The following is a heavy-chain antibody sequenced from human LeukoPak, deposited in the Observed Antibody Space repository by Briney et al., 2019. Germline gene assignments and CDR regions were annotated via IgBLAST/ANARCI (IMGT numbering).Heavy chain of an antibody. CDR2: ISGSGGST. V-gene: IGHV3-23*01. Sequence: PGGSLRLSCAASGFTFSSYAMSWVRQAPGKGLEWVSAISGSGGSTYYADSVKGRFTISRDNSKNTLYLQMNSLRAEDTAVYYCAKDEDIVVVPAAMHPDYWGQGTLVTVSS. CDR1: GFTFSSYA. D-gene: IGHD2-2*01. CDR3: AKDEDIVVVPAAMHPDY. J-gene: IGHJ4*02.